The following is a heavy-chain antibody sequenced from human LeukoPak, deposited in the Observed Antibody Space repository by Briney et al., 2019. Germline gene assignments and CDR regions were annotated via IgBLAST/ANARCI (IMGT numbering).Heavy chain of an antibody. J-gene: IGHJ4*02. V-gene: IGHV4-39*07. Sequence: SETLSLTCTVSGGSISSNSYYWGWIRQPPGKGLEWIGSIYYSGSTYYSPSLKSRVTISIDTSESQFSLMLTSVTAADTAVYYCARGVGSGWSDYWGQGTLVTVSS. CDR2: IYYSGST. CDR3: ARGVGSGWSDY. D-gene: IGHD6-19*01. CDR1: GGSISSNSYY.